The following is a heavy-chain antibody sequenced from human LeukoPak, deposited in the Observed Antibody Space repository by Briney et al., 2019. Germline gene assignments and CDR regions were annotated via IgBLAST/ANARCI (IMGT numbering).Heavy chain of an antibody. CDR2: MNSDGSSI. Sequence: GGSLRLSCEASGFTFNSSWMHWVRQAPGKGLVWVSRMNSDGSSIRYADSVGGRFTISRDNAKNTVYLQMNSLRAEDTAVYYCAKPRYGSGYYDSWGQGTLVTVSS. CDR1: GFTFNSSW. J-gene: IGHJ4*02. D-gene: IGHD6-19*01. CDR3: AKPRYGSGYYDS. V-gene: IGHV3-74*01.